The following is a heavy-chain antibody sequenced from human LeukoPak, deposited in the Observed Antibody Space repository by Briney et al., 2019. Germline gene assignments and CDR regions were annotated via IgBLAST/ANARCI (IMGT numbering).Heavy chain of an antibody. Sequence: PGGSLRLSCAASGFTLSSYWMHWVRQVPGKGLGWVLGISGSGSNTYYADSVKGRFTSSRDSSKKTVYLQMNSLRAEDTAVYYCAKNGEPHYYMDVLGKGTAVTVSS. J-gene: IGHJ6*03. CDR1: GFTLSSYW. CDR3: AKNGEPHYYMDV. D-gene: IGHD1-14*01. CDR2: ISGSGSNT. V-gene: IGHV3-23*01.